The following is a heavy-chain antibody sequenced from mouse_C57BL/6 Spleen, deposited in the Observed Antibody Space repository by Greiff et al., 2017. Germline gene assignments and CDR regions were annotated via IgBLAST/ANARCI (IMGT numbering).Heavy chain of an antibody. V-gene: IGHV1-15*01. CDR3: TREGSTVVEGGYFDV. CDR2: IDPETGGT. CDR1: GYTFTDYE. J-gene: IGHJ1*03. Sequence: QVQLQQSGAELVRPGASVTLSCKASGYTFTDYEMHWVKQTPVHGLEWIGAIDPETGGTAYNQKFKGKAILTADKSSSTAYMELRSLTSEDSAVYYCTREGSTVVEGGYFDVWGTGTTVTVSS. D-gene: IGHD1-1*01.